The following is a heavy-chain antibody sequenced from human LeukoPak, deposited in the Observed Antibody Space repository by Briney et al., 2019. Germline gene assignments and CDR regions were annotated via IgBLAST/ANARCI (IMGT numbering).Heavy chain of an antibody. Sequence: SGTLSLTCAVSGGSISSSNWWSWVRQPPGKGLEWIGEIYHSGSTNYNPSLKSRVTISVDKSKNQFSLKLSSVTAADTAVYYCARYSSSWHTYYYYGMDVWGQGTTVTVSS. V-gene: IGHV4-4*02. D-gene: IGHD6-13*01. CDR3: ARYSSSWHTYYYYGMDV. J-gene: IGHJ6*02. CDR1: GGSISSSNW. CDR2: IYHSGST.